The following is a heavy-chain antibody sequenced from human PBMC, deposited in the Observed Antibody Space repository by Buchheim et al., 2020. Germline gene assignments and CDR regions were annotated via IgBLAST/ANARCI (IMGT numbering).Heavy chain of an antibody. V-gene: IGHV3-48*03. J-gene: IGHJ4*02. Sequence: EVQLVESGGALVQPGGSLRLSCAASGFSFSSYEMNWVRQAPGKGLEWISYISSTDNTIYYADSVKGRFTIYRDNAENSLFLQMNSLRAGDTANYYCARAGNNYAYLDYWGRGTL. CDR2: ISSTDNTI. CDR1: GFSFSSYE. CDR3: ARAGNNYAYLDY. D-gene: IGHD5-18*01.